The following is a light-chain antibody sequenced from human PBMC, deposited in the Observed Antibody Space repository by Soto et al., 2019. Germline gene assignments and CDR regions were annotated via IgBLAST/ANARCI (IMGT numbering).Light chain of an antibody. J-gene: IGKJ5*01. Sequence: DIQMTQSPSTLSESVVTRVTISCRASQSISGWLAWYQQKPGRAPTLLIYHASTLESGVPSRFSGSGSGTDFTLTISSLQPEDFATYYCQQSYSTPVTVGQGKRLEIK. V-gene: IGKV1-5*01. CDR1: QSISGW. CDR2: HAS. CDR3: QQSYSTPVT.